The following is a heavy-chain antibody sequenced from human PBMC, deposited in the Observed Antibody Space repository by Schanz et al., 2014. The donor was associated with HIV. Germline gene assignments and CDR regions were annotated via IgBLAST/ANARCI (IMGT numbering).Heavy chain of an antibody. CDR1: GFTFSDYY. J-gene: IGHJ4*01. V-gene: IGHV3-11*04. CDR2: ISESGGRT. D-gene: IGHD2-15*01. Sequence: QVQLVESGGGLVKPGGSLRLSCAASGFTFSDYYMSWIRPAPGKGLEWVSSISESGGRTYYAGSVKGRFAISRDKSKNTLYLQMNSLRVEDTAVYYCVRDAAGRFSDRSPGYWGQGTLVIVSS. CDR3: VRDAAGRFSDRSPGY.